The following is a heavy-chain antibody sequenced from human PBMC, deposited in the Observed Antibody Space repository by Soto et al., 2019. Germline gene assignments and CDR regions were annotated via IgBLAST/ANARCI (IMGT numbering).Heavy chain of an antibody. Sequence: GGSLRLSCAASGFTFSSYAMTWVRQAPGKGLEWVSAISGGGGTTYYADSVKGRFTISRDTSKNTLYLQMNSLRVEDTAVYFCAKGMWTTMTPGFDYWGQGTLVTVSS. D-gene: IGHD4-17*01. CDR2: ISGGGGTT. J-gene: IGHJ4*02. CDR1: GFTFSSYA. V-gene: IGHV3-23*01. CDR3: AKGMWTTMTPGFDY.